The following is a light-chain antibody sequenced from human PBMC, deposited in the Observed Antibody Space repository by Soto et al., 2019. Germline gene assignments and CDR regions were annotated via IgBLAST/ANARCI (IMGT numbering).Light chain of an antibody. J-gene: IGKJ3*01. V-gene: IGKV1-9*01. Sequence: IQLTQSPSSLSASVGDRVTITCRASQGISSYLAWYQQKPGKAPKLLIYAASTLQSGVPSRFSGSGSGKYFTLTISSLQPEDFATYYCQQVNSYPVTFGPGTKVDIK. CDR1: QGISSY. CDR2: AAS. CDR3: QQVNSYPVT.